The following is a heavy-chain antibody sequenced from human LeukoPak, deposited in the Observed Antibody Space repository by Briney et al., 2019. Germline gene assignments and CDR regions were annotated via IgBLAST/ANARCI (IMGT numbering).Heavy chain of an antibody. D-gene: IGHD3-22*01. CDR2: ISAYNGNT. CDR1: GGTFRSYA. V-gene: IGHV1-18*01. J-gene: IGHJ4*02. Sequence: ASVKVSCKASGGTFRSYAISWVRQAPGQGLEWMGWISAYNGNTNYAQKLQGRVTMTTDTSTSTAYMELRSLRSGDTAVYYCARDYYDSSGYPIDYWGQGTLVTVSS. CDR3: ARDYYDSSGYPIDY.